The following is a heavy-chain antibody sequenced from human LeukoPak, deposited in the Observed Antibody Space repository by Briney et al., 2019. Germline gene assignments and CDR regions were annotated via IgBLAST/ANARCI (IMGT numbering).Heavy chain of an antibody. Sequence: GGSLRLSCAASGFTFSSYSMNWVRQAPGKGLEWVSYISSSGSTIYYADSVKGRFTISRDNAKNSLYLQMNSLRAEDTAVYYCARARLRFLEWLPFDYWGQGTLVTVSS. D-gene: IGHD3-3*01. CDR1: GFTFSSYS. J-gene: IGHJ4*02. CDR2: ISSSGSTI. V-gene: IGHV3-48*04. CDR3: ARARLRFLEWLPFDY.